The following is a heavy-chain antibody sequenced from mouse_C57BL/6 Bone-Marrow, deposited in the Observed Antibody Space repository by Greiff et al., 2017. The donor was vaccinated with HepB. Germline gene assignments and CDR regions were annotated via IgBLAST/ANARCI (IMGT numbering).Heavy chain of an antibody. V-gene: IGHV1-54*01. Sequence: QVQLQQSGAELVRPGTSVKVSCKASGYAFTNYLLEWVKQRPGQGLEWIGVINPGSGGTNYNEKFKGKATLTADKSSSTAYMQLSSLTSEDSAVYFCARCITTVVGGYFDYWGQGTTLTVSS. CDR3: ARCITTVVGGYFDY. J-gene: IGHJ2*01. CDR1: GYAFTNYL. CDR2: INPGSGGT. D-gene: IGHD1-1*01.